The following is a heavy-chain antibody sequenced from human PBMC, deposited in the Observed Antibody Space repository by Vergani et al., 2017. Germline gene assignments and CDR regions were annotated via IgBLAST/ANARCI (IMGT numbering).Heavy chain of an antibody. CDR3: AKDFGLYHYDSSGYYQDEYWYFDL. CDR1: GGSFSGYY. Sequence: QVQLQQWGAGLLKPSETLSLTCAVYGGSFSGYYWSWIRQPPGKGLEWIGEINHSGSTNYNPSLKSRVTISVETSKNTLFLQMNSLRAEETAGNYCAKDFGLYHYDSSGYYQDEYWYFDLWGRGTRVTVSS. V-gene: IGHV4-34*01. D-gene: IGHD3-22*01. J-gene: IGHJ2*01. CDR2: INHSGST.